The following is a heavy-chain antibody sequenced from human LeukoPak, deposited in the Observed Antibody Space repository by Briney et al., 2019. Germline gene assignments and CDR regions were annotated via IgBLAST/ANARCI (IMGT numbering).Heavy chain of an antibody. CDR3: ARDAGAGPYYYNSSGYYYYGMDV. D-gene: IGHD3-22*01. J-gene: IGHJ6*02. Sequence: SETLSLTCTVSGGSISSYYWSWIRQPAGKGLEWIGRIYTSGSTNYNPSLKSRVTMSVDTSKNQFSLKLSSVTAADTAVYYCARDAGAGPYYYNSSGYYYYGMDVWGQGTTVTASS. V-gene: IGHV4-4*07. CDR1: GGSISSYY. CDR2: IYTSGST.